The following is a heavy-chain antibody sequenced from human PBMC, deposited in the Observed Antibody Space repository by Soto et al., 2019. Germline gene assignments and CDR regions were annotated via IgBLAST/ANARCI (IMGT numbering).Heavy chain of an antibody. J-gene: IGHJ4*02. D-gene: IGHD3-10*01. CDR3: TTRSYYYGSGSSPFDY. Sequence: EVQLVESGGGLVKPGGSLRLSCAASGFTFSNAWMNWVRQAPGKGLEWVGRIKSKTDGGTTDYAAPVKGRFTISSDDSKNTLYLQMNSLKTEDTAVYYCTTRSYYYGSGSSPFDYWGQGTLVTVSS. CDR2: IKSKTDGGTT. CDR1: GFTFSNAW. V-gene: IGHV3-15*07.